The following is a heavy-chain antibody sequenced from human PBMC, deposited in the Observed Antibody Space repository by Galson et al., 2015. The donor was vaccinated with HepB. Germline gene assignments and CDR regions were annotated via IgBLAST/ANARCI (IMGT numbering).Heavy chain of an antibody. V-gene: IGHV3-7*01. CDR3: VKSGCSGGTCYFGDS. D-gene: IGHD2-15*01. CDR1: GFTLSRNW. CDR2: INQDGSET. J-gene: IGHJ4*02. Sequence: SLRLSCAASGFTLSRNWMNWVRQAPVKGLEWVANINQDGSETYYVDSVKGRFTISRDNAKNSLFLQMNSLRAEDAAVYYCVKSGCSGGTCYFGDSWGQGTLVTVSS.